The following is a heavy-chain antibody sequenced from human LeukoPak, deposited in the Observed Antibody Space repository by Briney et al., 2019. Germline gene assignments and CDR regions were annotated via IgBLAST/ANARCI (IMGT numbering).Heavy chain of an antibody. Sequence: GGSLRLSCAASGFTFSRYWMSWVRQAPGKGLEWVASINQDESMRFYVDSVKGRFTISRDNAKNSLSLQMNSLRAEDTAVYYCAKKYSTGLDPWGQGTLVTVSS. V-gene: IGHV3-7*03. CDR2: INQDESMR. CDR1: GFTFSRYW. CDR3: AKKYSTGLDP. J-gene: IGHJ5*02. D-gene: IGHD1-26*01.